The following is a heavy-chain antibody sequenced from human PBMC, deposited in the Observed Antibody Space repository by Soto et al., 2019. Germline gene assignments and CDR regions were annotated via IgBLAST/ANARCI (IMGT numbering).Heavy chain of an antibody. Sequence: GGSLSLSCAASGFTFSSYAMSWVRQAPGKGLEWVSTISDSSGSTYYADSVKGRFTISRDNSRNTLYLQMNSLRAEDTAVYYCAKDVGPVVGATNYWGQGTLVTVPS. CDR2: ISDSSGST. CDR1: GFTFSSYA. D-gene: IGHD1-26*01. V-gene: IGHV3-23*01. CDR3: AKDVGPVVGATNY. J-gene: IGHJ4*02.